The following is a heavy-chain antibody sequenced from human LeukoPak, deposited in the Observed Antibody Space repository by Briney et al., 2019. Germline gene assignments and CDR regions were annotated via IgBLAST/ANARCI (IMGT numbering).Heavy chain of an antibody. V-gene: IGHV4-61*02. J-gene: IGHJ4*02. D-gene: IGHD6-13*01. CDR3: AMRERLAAAFDY. CDR1: GGSISSASYY. CDR2: IYTSGRT. Sequence: PSETLSLTCTVSGGSISSASYYWSWIRQPAGKGLEWIGRIYTSGRTNYNPSLKSRVTISVDTSKNQFSLKLSSVTAADTAVYYCAMRERLAAAFDYWGQGTLVTVSS.